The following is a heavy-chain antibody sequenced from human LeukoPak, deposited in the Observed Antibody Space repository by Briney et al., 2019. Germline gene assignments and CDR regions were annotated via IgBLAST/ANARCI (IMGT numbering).Heavy chain of an antibody. CDR3: ARVMIDRGSGSFDY. D-gene: IGHD3-10*01. CDR1: GYTFTGYY. Sequence: ASVKVSCKASGYTFTGYYMHWVRQAPGQGLEWMGWINPNSGGTNYAQKFQGRVTMTRDTSISTAYMELSRLRSDDTAVYYCARVMIDRGSGSFDYWGQGTLVTVSS. J-gene: IGHJ4*02. CDR2: INPNSGGT. V-gene: IGHV1-2*02.